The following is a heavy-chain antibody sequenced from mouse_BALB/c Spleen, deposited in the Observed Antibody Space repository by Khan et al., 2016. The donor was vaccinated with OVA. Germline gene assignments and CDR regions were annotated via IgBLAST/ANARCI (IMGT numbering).Heavy chain of an antibody. D-gene: IGHD2-14*01. V-gene: IGHV1-4*01. CDR3: ARRTTGYAMDY. CDR1: GYTFTSNT. CDR2: ITPRSGYT. Sequence: VELVQSGAELARPGASVKMSCKASGYTFTSNTMHWVKQRPGQGLEWIGYITPRSGYTIYNQKFKDKVTLTADISSSTAYMQLSSLTSDDSAVYYCARRTTGYAMDYWGQGTSVTVSS. J-gene: IGHJ4*01.